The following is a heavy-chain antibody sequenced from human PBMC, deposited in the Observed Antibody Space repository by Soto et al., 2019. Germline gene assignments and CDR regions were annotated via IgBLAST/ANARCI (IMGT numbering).Heavy chain of an antibody. V-gene: IGHV3-15*01. CDR1: GFTFSNAW. CDR2: IKSKTDGGTR. CDR3: TTDDPINKN. J-gene: IGHJ4*02. Sequence: GGSLRLSCAASGFTFSNAWMSWVRQAPGKGLEWVGRIKSKTDGGTRDYAAPVKGRFTMSRDDSKNMLYLQMSSLKTEDTAVYYCTTDDPINKNWGRGTLVTVSS.